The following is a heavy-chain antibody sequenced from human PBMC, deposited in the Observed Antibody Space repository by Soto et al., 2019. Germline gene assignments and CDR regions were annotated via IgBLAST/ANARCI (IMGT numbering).Heavy chain of an antibody. CDR1: GYTFTGYY. Sequence: ASVKVSCKASGYTFTGYYMHWVRQAPGQGLEWMGWINPNSGGTNYAQKFKGRVTMTRDTSISTAYMELTRLISYDTAVYYCARAFVGCSSTSCYPRGFDPWGQGTLVTVSS. CDR2: INPNSGGT. J-gene: IGHJ5*02. CDR3: ARAFVGCSSTSCYPRGFDP. V-gene: IGHV1-2*02. D-gene: IGHD2-2*01.